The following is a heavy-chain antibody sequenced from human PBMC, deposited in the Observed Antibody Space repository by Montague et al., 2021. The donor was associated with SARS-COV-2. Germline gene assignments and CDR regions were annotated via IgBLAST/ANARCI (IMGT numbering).Heavy chain of an antibody. D-gene: IGHD3-10*01. CDR2: MYYSGST. V-gene: IGHV4-39*07. CDR1: GGSISSSNSY. J-gene: IGHJ6*02. Sequence: SETLSLTCTVSGGSISSSNSYWGWIRQPPGTGLEWIGNMYYSGSTYYNPSLKSRVTISIVTSKNQFSLKLSSVTAADTAVYYCARDDIVLQGVTKGMDVWGQGTTVTVSS. CDR3: ARDDIVLQGVTKGMDV.